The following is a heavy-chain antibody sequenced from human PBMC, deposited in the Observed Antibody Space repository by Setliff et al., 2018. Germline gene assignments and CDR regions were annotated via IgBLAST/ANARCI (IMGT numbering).Heavy chain of an antibody. CDR2: INPNSGGT. D-gene: IGHD2-2*01. CDR3: ARLAAIPEPGIGILA. CDR1: ASTFTAYY. J-gene: IGHJ4*02. Sequence: ASVKVSCKASASTFTAYYVHWVRQAPGQGLEWMGWINPNSGGTNYAQRFQGRVTMTWDTSVSTAYMDLGRLTSDDTAVYYCARLAAIPEPGIGILAWGQGTLVTVSS. V-gene: IGHV1-2*02.